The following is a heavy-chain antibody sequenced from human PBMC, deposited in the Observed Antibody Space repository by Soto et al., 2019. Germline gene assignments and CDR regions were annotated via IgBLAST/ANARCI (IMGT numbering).Heavy chain of an antibody. D-gene: IGHD5-12*01. CDR2: VKDGGHT. CDR1: GGSLSGYC. CDR3: ARGQEGVVATH. J-gene: IGHJ4*01. Sequence: QVQLQQWGAGLLKPSETLSLKCAVTGGSLSGYCWSWIRQPPGKGLEWIGEVKDGGHTNYSPSLRGRVTISSDTSNNQFSLRLNSVTAADTGVYYCARGQEGVVATHWDHGSLVTVSS. V-gene: IGHV4-34*01.